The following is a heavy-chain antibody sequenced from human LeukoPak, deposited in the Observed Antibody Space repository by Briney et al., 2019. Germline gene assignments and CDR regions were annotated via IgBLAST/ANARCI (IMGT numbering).Heavy chain of an antibody. CDR2: IYHSGST. CDR1: GYSISSGYY. D-gene: IGHD3-10*01. CDR3: AKSNGYGLIDI. V-gene: IGHV4-38-2*02. J-gene: IGHJ3*02. Sequence: SETLSLTCTVSGYSISSGYYWGWIRQPPAKGLEWIGSIYHSGSTYYNPSLKSRVTISLDTSRNQFSLKLNSVTAADTAVYYCAKSNGYGLIDIWGQGTMVTVSS.